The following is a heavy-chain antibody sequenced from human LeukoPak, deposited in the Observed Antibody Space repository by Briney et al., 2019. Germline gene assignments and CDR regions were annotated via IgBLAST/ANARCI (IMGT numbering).Heavy chain of an antibody. CDR2: INPDGNKK. D-gene: IGHD5-18*01. Sequence: GGSLTLSCAVSGLTFSSSWMDWVRQAPGKGLEWVASINPDGNKKYSADSVKGRFTISRDNAENSLYLQMNSLRVEDTAFYYCARDLAYSRLDYWGQGMLVTVSS. J-gene: IGHJ4*02. CDR3: ARDLAYSRLDY. V-gene: IGHV3-7*01. CDR1: GLTFSSSW.